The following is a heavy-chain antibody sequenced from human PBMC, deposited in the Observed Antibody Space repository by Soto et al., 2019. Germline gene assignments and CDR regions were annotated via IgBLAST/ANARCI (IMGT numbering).Heavy chain of an antibody. D-gene: IGHD3-16*01. V-gene: IGHV4-59*12. CDR1: GGSISSYY. CDR2: IYYSGST. Sequence: SETLSLTCTVSGGSISSYYWSWIRQPPGKGLEWIGYIYYSGSTNYNPSLKSRVTISVDTSKNQFSLRLRSVTSADTAVYYCARGDSQVSSVFDYWGQGMLVTVSS. CDR3: ARGDSQVSSVFDY. J-gene: IGHJ4*02.